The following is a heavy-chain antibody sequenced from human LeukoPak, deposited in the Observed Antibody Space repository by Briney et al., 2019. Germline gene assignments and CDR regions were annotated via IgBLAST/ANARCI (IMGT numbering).Heavy chain of an antibody. Sequence: KPGGSLRLSCAASGFTFSSYSMNWVRQAPGKGLEWVSSTSSSSSYIYYADSVKGRFTISRDNAKNSLYLQMNSLRAEDTAVYYCARVESVGATTSFDYWGQGTLVTVSS. J-gene: IGHJ4*02. CDR1: GFTFSSYS. D-gene: IGHD1-26*01. CDR3: ARVESVGATTSFDY. V-gene: IGHV3-21*01. CDR2: TSSSSSYI.